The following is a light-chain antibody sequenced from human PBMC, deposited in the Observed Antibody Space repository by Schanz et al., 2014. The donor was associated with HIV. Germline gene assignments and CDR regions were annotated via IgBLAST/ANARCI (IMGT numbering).Light chain of an antibody. CDR2: EVN. Sequence: QSALTQPASVSGSPGQSITISCTGTSSDVGGYNYVSWYQHHPGKAPKLLISEVNKRPSGVPDRFSGSKSGNTASLTISGLQPEDEADYYCSSFAGSNIPWVFGGGTKLTVL. CDR1: SSDVGGYNY. J-gene: IGLJ3*02. CDR3: SSFAGSNIPWV. V-gene: IGLV2-8*01.